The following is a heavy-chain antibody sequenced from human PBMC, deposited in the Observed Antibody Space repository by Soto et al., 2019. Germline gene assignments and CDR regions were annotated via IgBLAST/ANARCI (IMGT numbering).Heavy chain of an antibody. Sequence: ASVEVSCKASGYAFTSYGISWVRQAPGQGLEWMGWISAYNGNTNYAQKLQGRVTMTTDTSTSTAYMELRSLRSDDTAVYYCARDLGASWLIPLHFDIWGQGTMVTVS. CDR1: GYAFTSYG. CDR3: ARDLGASWLIPLHFDI. J-gene: IGHJ3*02. D-gene: IGHD1-26*01. CDR2: ISAYNGNT. V-gene: IGHV1-18*01.